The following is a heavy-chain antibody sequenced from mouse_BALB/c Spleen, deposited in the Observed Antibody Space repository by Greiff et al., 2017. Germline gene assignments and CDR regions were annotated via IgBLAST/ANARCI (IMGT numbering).Heavy chain of an antibody. V-gene: IGHV1-69*02. J-gene: IGHJ1*01. D-gene: IGHD2-1*01. CDR3: TRGVIYYGNYWYFDV. Sequence: QVQLQQSGAELVRPGASVKLSCKASGYTFTSYWINWVKQRPGQGLEWIGNIYPSDSYTNYNQKFKDKATLTVDKSSSTAYMQLSSPTSEDSAVYYCTRGVIYYGNYWYFDVWGAGTTVTVSS. CDR1: GYTFTSYW. CDR2: IYPSDSYT.